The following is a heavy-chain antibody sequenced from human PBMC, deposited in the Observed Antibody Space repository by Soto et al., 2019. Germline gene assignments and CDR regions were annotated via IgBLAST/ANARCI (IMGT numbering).Heavy chain of an antibody. CDR2: IYYSGST. CDR1: GGSISSSSYY. D-gene: IGHD1-26*01. J-gene: IGHJ5*02. Sequence: KASETLSLTCTVSGGSISSSSYYWGWIRQPPGKGLEWIGSIYYSGSTYYNPSLKSRVTISVDTSKNQFSLKLSSVTAADTAVYYCASQVGATRGWFGPWGQGTLVTVS. V-gene: IGHV4-39*01. CDR3: ASQVGATRGWFGP.